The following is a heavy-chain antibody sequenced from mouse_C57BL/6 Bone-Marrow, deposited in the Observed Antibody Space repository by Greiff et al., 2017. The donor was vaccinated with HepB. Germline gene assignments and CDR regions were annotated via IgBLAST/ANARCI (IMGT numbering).Heavy chain of an antibody. Sequence: QVQLQQSGPELVKPGASVKISCKASGYAFSSSWMNWVKQRPGKGLEWIGRIYPGDGDTNYNGKFKGKATLTADKSSSTAYMQLSSLTSEDSAVYFCAEGTTVVEGVAYWGQGTLVTVSA. CDR3: AEGTTVVEGVAY. CDR1: GYAFSSSW. V-gene: IGHV1-82*01. CDR2: IYPGDGDT. D-gene: IGHD1-1*01. J-gene: IGHJ3*01.